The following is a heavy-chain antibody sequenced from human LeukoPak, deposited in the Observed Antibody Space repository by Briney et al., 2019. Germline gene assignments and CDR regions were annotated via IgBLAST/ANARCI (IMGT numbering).Heavy chain of an antibody. D-gene: IGHD1-26*01. J-gene: IGHJ4*02. CDR2: INSDGSST. Sequence: GGSLRLSCAASGFTFSSYWMHWVRQAPGKGLVWVSRINSDGSSTSYADSVKGRFTISRDNSKNTLYLQMNSLRAEDTAVYYCAKEEGRLLHSAFDYWGQGTLVTVSS. V-gene: IGHV3-74*01. CDR3: AKEEGRLLHSAFDY. CDR1: GFTFSSYW.